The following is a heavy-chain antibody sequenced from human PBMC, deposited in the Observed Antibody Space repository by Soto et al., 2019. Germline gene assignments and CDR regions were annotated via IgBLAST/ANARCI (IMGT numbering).Heavy chain of an antibody. CDR1: GFTFSTYA. CDR3: AKGPSSGWYYFDY. J-gene: IGHJ4*02. CDR2: ISGSGGTT. D-gene: IGHD6-19*01. Sequence: GGSLRLSCAASGFTFSTYAMSWVRQAPGKGPEWVSAISGSGGTTYYADSVKGRFTLSRDNSKNTLYLQMNSLRAEDTAVYYCAKGPSSGWYYFDYWGQGTLVTVSS. V-gene: IGHV3-23*01.